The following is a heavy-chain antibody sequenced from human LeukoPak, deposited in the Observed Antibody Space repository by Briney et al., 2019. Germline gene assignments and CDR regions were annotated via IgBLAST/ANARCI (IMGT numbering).Heavy chain of an antibody. D-gene: IGHD5-12*01. CDR2: ISGSGGGK. Sequence: PGGSLRLSCVASGFTFRTYAMSWVRQAPGKGLEWVSTISGSGGGKYYADSVKGRFTISRDNSKNTLYLQMNSLGAEDTAVYYCAKSALTSGPENWGQGTLVTVSS. CDR1: GFTFRTYA. J-gene: IGHJ4*02. V-gene: IGHV3-23*01. CDR3: AKSALTSGPEN.